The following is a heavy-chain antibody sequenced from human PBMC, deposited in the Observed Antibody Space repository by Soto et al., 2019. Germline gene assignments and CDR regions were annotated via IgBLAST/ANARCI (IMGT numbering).Heavy chain of an antibody. D-gene: IGHD3-22*01. J-gene: IGHJ4*02. CDR3: ATTFYYDSSGHYQFDF. CDR1: GYTFTDYY. V-gene: IGHV1-2*02. CDR2: INPNSGGT. Sequence: ASVKVSCKASGYTFTDYYMHWVRQAPGQGLEWMGWINPNSGGTNYAQKFQGRVTMTRDTSFSTAYMELSRLRSDDTAVYYCATTFYYDSSGHYQFDFWGQGTLVTVSS.